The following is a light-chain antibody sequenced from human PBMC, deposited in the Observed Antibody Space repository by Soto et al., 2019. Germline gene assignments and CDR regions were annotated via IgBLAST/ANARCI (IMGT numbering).Light chain of an antibody. CDR2: GVS. CDR1: QGISNS. V-gene: IGKV3-15*01. J-gene: IGKJ4*01. CDR3: QQYNNWPSLT. Sequence: EIVMTQSPATLSVSPGERATLSCRASQGISNSLAWYQQKPGQAPRLPIYGVSTRATGIPARFSGSGSGTEFTLTISSLQSEDFAVYYCQQYNNWPSLTFGGGTKV.